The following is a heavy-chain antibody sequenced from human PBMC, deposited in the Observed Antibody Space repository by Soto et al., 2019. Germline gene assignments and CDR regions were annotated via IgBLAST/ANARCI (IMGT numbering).Heavy chain of an antibody. D-gene: IGHD2-15*01. V-gene: IGHV3-7*01. CDR3: ARFRLGYCSGGSCLRQNWFAP. J-gene: IGHJ5*02. Sequence: GGSLRLSCAASGFTFSSYWMSWVRQAPGKGLEWVANIKQDGSEEYYVDSVKGRFTISRDNAKNSLYLQMISLRAEDTAVYYCARFRLGYCSGGSCLRQNWFAPWGQGTLVTVSS. CDR2: IKQDGSEE. CDR1: GFTFSSYW.